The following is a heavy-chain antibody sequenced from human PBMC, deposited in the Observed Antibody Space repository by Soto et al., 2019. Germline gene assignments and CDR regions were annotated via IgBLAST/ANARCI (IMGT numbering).Heavy chain of an antibody. J-gene: IGHJ6*02. V-gene: IGHV1-69*01. CDR1: GGTFSSYA. Sequence: QVQLEQSGAEVKKPGSSVKVSCKASGGTFSSYAISWVRQAPGQGLEWMGGIIPIFGTANYAQKFQGRVTITADESTSTAYMELSSLRSEDTAVYYCARDKPILTGYYRGYYYGMDVWGQGTTVTVSS. CDR2: IIPIFGTA. CDR3: ARDKPILTGYYRGYYYGMDV. D-gene: IGHD3-9*01.